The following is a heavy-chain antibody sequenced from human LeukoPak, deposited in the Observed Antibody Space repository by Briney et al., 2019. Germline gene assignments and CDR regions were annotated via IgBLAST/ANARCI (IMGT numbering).Heavy chain of an antibody. CDR2: IYYSGST. CDR3: ARGRIYYDSSGYYFDY. V-gene: IGHV4-59*01. Sequence: SETLSLTCTVSGGSISSYYWSWIRQPPGKGLEWIGYIYYSGSTNYNPYLKSRVTISVDTSKNQFSLKLSSVTAADTAVYYCARGRIYYDSSGYYFDYWGQGTLVTVSS. J-gene: IGHJ4*02. CDR1: GGSISSYY. D-gene: IGHD3-22*01.